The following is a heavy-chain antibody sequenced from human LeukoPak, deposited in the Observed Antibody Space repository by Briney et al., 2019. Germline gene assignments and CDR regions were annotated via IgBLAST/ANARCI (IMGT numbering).Heavy chain of an antibody. J-gene: IGHJ4*02. Sequence: SETLSLTCAVSGGSISSGDYSWSWIRQPPGKGLEWIGYIYHSGSTNYNPSLKSRVTISVDTSKNQFSLKLSSVTAADTAVYYCARGAAAGTPSGSYCFFDYWGQGTLVTVSS. V-gene: IGHV4-30-2*01. CDR3: ARGAAAGTPSGSYCFFDY. D-gene: IGHD1-26*01. CDR2: IYHSGST. CDR1: GGSISSGDYS.